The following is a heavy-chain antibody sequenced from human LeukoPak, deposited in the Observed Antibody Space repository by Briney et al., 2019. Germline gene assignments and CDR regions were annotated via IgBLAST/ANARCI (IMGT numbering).Heavy chain of an antibody. Sequence: GGSLRLSCAASGFTFSSYSMNWVRQAPGKGLEWASSISSSSSYIYYADSVKGRFTISRDNAKNSLYLQMNSLRAEDTAVYYCARGYGGNYYYYGMDVWGQGTTVTVSS. CDR3: ARGYGGNYYYYGMDV. CDR2: ISSSSSYI. CDR1: GFTFSSYS. J-gene: IGHJ6*02. D-gene: IGHD4-23*01. V-gene: IGHV3-21*01.